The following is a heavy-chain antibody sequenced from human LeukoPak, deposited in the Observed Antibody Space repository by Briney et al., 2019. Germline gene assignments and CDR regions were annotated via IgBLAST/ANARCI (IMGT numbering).Heavy chain of an antibody. Sequence: SETLSLTCTVAGGSISTYYWTWIRQPPRKGLEWIGYIYHSGSTNYNPSLKSRVTISVDTSKNQFSLKLSSVTAADTGVYYCARESVRPYFDYWGQGTLVTVSS. CDR2: IYHSGST. CDR3: ARESVRPYFDY. J-gene: IGHJ4*02. CDR1: GGSISTYY. D-gene: IGHD2-8*01. V-gene: IGHV4-59*12.